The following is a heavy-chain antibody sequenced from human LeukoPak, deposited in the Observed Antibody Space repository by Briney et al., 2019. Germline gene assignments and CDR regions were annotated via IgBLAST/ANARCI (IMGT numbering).Heavy chain of an antibody. V-gene: IGHV3-7*01. J-gene: IGHJ6*03. D-gene: IGHD3-3*01. CDR3: ARGLRPYDSYYMDV. CDR1: GLTLNTYG. CDR2: IKQEGRER. Sequence: PGGSLRLSCAASGLTLNTYGMIWVRHAPGEGLEWGANIKQEGRERYYVDSVKGRFTISRDNAKNSLYLQMDSLRAEDTAVYYCARGLRPYDSYYMDVWGNGTTVTVSS.